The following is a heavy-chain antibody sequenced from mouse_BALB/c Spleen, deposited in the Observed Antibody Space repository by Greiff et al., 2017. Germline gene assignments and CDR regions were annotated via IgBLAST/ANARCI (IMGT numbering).Heavy chain of an antibody. D-gene: IGHD2-4*01. Sequence: VQLQQTGPELVKPGASVKISCKASGYSFTDYIMLWVKQSHGKSLEWIGNINPYYGSTSYNLKFKGKATLTVDKSSSTAYMQLNSLTSEDSAVYYCAIYDYESYWGQGTTLTVSS. CDR3: AIYDYESY. V-gene: IGHV1-39*01. CDR2: INPYYGST. CDR1: GYSFTDYI. J-gene: IGHJ2*01.